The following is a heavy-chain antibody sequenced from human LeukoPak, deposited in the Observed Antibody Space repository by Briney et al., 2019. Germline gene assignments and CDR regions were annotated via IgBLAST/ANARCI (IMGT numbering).Heavy chain of an antibody. J-gene: IGHJ3*02. Sequence: ASVKVSCKASGYTFTSYYMHWVRQAPGQGLEWMGIINPGGGSTSYAQKFQGRVTMTRDTSTSTVYMELSSLRSEDTAVYYCASGEYCSSTSCSPRIDAFDIWGQGTMVTVSS. D-gene: IGHD2-2*01. CDR2: INPGGGST. CDR3: ASGEYCSSTSCSPRIDAFDI. CDR1: GYTFTSYY. V-gene: IGHV1-46*01.